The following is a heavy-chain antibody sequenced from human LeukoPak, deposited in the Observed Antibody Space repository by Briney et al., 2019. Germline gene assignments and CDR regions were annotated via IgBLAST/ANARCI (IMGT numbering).Heavy chain of an antibody. CDR2: IYYSGGT. J-gene: IGHJ5*02. Sequence: SETLSLTCTVSGGSISSGSYYWGWIRQPPGEGLEWIGSIYYSGGTYYNPSLKSRVTISVDTSKNQFSLKLSSVTAADTAVYYCARDIGGSSWFDPWGQGTLVTVSS. CDR1: GGSISSGSYY. CDR3: ARDIGGSSWFDP. D-gene: IGHD1-26*01. V-gene: IGHV4-39*07.